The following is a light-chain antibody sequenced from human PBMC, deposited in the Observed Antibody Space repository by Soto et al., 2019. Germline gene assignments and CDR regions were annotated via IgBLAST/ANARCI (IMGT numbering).Light chain of an antibody. CDR3: QHYNNWPQT. CDR1: QSVSSN. J-gene: IGKJ1*01. CDR2: GAS. V-gene: IGKV3-15*01. Sequence: EIVMTQSPATLSVSPGERATFSCRASQSVSSNLAWYQQKPGQAPRLLIYGASTRATGIPARFSGSGSGTEFTLTISSLQSEDFAVYSCQHYNNWPQTFGQGTKVDI.